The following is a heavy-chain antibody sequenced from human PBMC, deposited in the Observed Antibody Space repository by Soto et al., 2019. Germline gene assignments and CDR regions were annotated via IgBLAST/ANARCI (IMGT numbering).Heavy chain of an antibody. D-gene: IGHD6-13*01. CDR2: LTWNSESI. CDR1: GFRFADYT. V-gene: IGHV3-9*01. J-gene: IGHJ5*02. CDR3: AKGAISGTLNWFDP. Sequence: EVQPVESGGGLVQPGRSLRLSCAASGFRFADYTMHWVRQAPGKGLEWVSGLTWNSESIAYADSVKGRFTISRDNAKNSLYLQMNSLRAEDTAFYFCAKGAISGTLNWFDPWGQGTLVTVSS.